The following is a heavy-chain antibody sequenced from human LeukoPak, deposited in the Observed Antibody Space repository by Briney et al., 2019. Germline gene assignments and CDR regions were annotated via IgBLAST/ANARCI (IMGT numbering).Heavy chain of an antibody. D-gene: IGHD1-26*01. CDR3: ARDKAPWGWELLPNAFDI. V-gene: IGHV3-30-3*01. CDR2: ISYDGSNK. CDR1: GFTFSSYA. J-gene: IGHJ3*02. Sequence: GGSLRLSCAASGFTFSSYAMHWIRQAPGKGLEWVAVISYDGSNKYYADSVKGRFTISRDNSKNTLYLQMNSLRAEDTAVYYCARDKAPWGWELLPNAFDIWGQGTMVTVSS.